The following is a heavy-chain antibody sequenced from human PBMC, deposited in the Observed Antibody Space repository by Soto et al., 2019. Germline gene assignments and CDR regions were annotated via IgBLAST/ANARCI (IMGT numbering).Heavy chain of an antibody. V-gene: IGHV3-30*18. CDR2: ISYDGSNK. CDR1: GFTFSSYG. D-gene: IGHD6-13*01. CDR3: AKDLWARIAAAHYGMDV. J-gene: IGHJ6*02. Sequence: GGSLRLSCAASGFTFSSYGMHWVRQAPGKGLEWVAVISYDGSNKYYADSVKGRFTISRDNSKNTLYLQMNSLRAEDTAVYYCAKDLWARIAAAHYGMDVWGQGTMVTVSS.